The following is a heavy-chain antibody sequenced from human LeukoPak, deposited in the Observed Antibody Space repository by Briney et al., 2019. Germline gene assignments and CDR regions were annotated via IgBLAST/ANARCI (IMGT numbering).Heavy chain of an antibody. CDR2: ISYDGSNK. D-gene: IGHD5-12*01. CDR1: GFTFSSYA. CDR3: AKGIRYSGYDCAFDI. V-gene: IGHV3-30*04. J-gene: IGHJ3*02. Sequence: PGGSLRLSCAASGFTFSSYAMHWVRQAPGKGLEWVAVISYDGSNKYYADSVKGRFTISRDNSKNTLYLQMNSLRAEDTAVYYCAKGIRYSGYDCAFDIWGQGTMVTVSS.